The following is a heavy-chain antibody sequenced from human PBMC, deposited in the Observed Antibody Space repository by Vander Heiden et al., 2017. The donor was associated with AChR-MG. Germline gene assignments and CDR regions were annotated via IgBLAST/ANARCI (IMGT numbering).Heavy chain of an antibody. Sequence: QVQLVESGGGVVQPGRSLRLSCSASGFTFSSHGRPWVRQATGKGLEWVAVIWYDGSNKYYADSVKGRFTISRDNSKNTLYLQMNSLRAEDTAVYYCARGPYCGGDCYPGYYYYYGMDVWGQGTTVTVSS. V-gene: IGHV3-33*01. D-gene: IGHD2-21*02. CDR1: GFTFSSHG. CDR3: ARGPYCGGDCYPGYYYYYGMDV. CDR2: IWYDGSNK. J-gene: IGHJ6*02.